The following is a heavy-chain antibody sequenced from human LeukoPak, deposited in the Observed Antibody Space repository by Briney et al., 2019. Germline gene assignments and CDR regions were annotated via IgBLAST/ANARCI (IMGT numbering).Heavy chain of an antibody. J-gene: IGHJ3*02. V-gene: IGHV4-59*11. Sequence: SETLSLTCAVSDDSFSSHYWSWIRQPPGKGLEWIGYISYIGSTNYNPSLKSRVTISIDTSKNQFSLKLSSVTAADTAVYYCGRDLVTVTKGFDIWGQGTMVSVS. CDR2: ISYIGST. D-gene: IGHD4-17*01. CDR3: GRDLVTVTKGFDI. CDR1: DDSFSSHY.